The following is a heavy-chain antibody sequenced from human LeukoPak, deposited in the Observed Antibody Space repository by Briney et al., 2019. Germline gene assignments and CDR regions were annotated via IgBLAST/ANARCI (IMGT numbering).Heavy chain of an antibody. Sequence: PGGPLRLSCAASGFTFSNYEFNWVRQAPGKGLEWVSYIGRRYRITYYADSVKGRFTVSRDDAKNSVYLQMNSLRAEDTAIYYCARETVHYWGQGILVTVSS. V-gene: IGHV3-48*03. D-gene: IGHD4-17*01. J-gene: IGHJ4*02. CDR1: GFTFSNYE. CDR2: IGRRYRIT. CDR3: ARETVHY.